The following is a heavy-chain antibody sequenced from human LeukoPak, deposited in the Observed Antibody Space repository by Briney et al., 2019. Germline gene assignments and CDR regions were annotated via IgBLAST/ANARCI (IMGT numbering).Heavy chain of an antibody. D-gene: IGHD3-22*01. CDR2: ISAYNGNT. CDR1: GYTFTSYG. V-gene: IGHV1-18*01. J-gene: IGHJ4*02. Sequence: ASVKVSCKASGYTFTSYGISWVRQAPGQGLEWMGWISAYNGNTNYAQKLQGRVTMTTDTSTSTAYMELRSLRSDDTAVYYCARDLYDSSGYYRDADYWGQGTLVTVSS. CDR3: ARDLYDSSGYYRDADY.